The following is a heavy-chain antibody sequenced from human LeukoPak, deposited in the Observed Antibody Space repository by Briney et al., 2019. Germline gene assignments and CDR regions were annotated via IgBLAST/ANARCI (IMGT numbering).Heavy chain of an antibody. J-gene: IGHJ3*02. V-gene: IGHV4-34*01. CDR1: GGSISGFY. D-gene: IGHD3-22*01. CDR3: ARAEMGVYDSSVMHAFDI. CDR2: INHSGST. Sequence: PSETLSLTCTVSGGSISGFYWSWIRQPPGKGLEWIGEINHSGSTNYNPSLKSRVTISVDTSKNQFSLKLSSVTAADTAVYYCARAEMGVYDSSVMHAFDIWGQGTMVTVSS.